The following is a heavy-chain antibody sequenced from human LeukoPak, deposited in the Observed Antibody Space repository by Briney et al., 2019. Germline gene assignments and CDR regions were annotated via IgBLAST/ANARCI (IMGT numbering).Heavy chain of an antibody. CDR1: GFTFDHYW. Sequence: GGSLRLSCAASGFTFDHYWMSWVRQAPGKGLEWVANIKPDGSEKYYVESVKGRFTSSRDNAKNSLNLQMSSLRVEDTAVYYCARVGKEGISHHMDVWGKGTTVTLSS. CDR3: ARVGKEGISHHMDV. CDR2: IKPDGSEK. J-gene: IGHJ6*04. D-gene: IGHD3-3*02. V-gene: IGHV3-7*01.